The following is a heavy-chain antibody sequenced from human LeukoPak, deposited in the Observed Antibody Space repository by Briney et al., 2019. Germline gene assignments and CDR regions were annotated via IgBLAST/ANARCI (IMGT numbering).Heavy chain of an antibody. J-gene: IGHJ6*03. CDR1: GGSISSHY. V-gene: IGHV4-59*11. CDR2: IYYSGST. D-gene: IGHD4-11*01. CDR3: ARDEASDYSNYYYYYMYV. Sequence: SETLPLTCTVSGGSISSHYWSWIRQPPGKGLEWIGYIYYSGSTNYNPSLKSRVTISVDTSKNQFSLKLSSVTAADTAVYYCARDEASDYSNYYYYYMYVWGKGTTVTFAS.